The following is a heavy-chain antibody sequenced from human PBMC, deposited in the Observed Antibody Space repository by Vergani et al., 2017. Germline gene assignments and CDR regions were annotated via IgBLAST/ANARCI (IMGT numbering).Heavy chain of an antibody. CDR2: IHSSGTT. CDR1: GGSITSGSFY. CDR3: ARDSWTSELRGVYWFDT. Sequence: QVQLHESGPGLVKPSQTLSLTCIVSGGSITSGSFYWSWIRQPAGKGLEWIGRIHSSGTTNYNPSLKSRVTLSVDTSKNQLSLRMTSVTAADTAVYYCARDSWTSELRGVYWFDTWGQGTLVSVSS. D-gene: IGHD3-10*01. J-gene: IGHJ5*02. V-gene: IGHV4-61*02.